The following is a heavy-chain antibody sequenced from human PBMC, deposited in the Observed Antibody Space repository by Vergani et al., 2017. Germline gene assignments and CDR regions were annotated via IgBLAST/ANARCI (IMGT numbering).Heavy chain of an antibody. Sequence: QVQLQESGPGLVKPSQTLSLTCSVSGGSISSSEYYWNWIRQTPGKGLEWIGYIYDTGSTYYNPSLEGRLSISIDTSKNQFSLNLRSVTAADTAVYYCARGSGAIWYFDLWGRGTLVTVSS. V-gene: IGHV4-30-4*08. CDR3: ARGSGAIWYFDL. CDR2: IYDTGST. J-gene: IGHJ2*01. D-gene: IGHD2-2*02. CDR1: GGSISSSEYY.